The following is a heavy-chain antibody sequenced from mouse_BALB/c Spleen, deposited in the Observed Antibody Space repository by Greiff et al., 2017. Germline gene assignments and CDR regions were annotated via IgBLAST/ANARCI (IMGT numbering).Heavy chain of an antibody. J-gene: IGHJ4*01. CDR3: ARQERTMGVYAMDY. Sequence: EVHLVESGGGLVKPGGSLKLSCAASGFTFSDYYMYWVRQTPEKRLEWVATISDGGSYTYYPDSVKGRFTISRDNAKNNLYLQMSSLKSEDTAMYYCARQERTMGVYAMDYWGQGTSVTVSS. V-gene: IGHV5-4*02. CDR1: GFTFSDYY. D-gene: IGHD1-1*02. CDR2: ISDGGSYT.